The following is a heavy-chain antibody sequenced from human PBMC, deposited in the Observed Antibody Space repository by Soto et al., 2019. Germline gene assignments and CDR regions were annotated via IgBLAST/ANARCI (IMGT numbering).Heavy chain of an antibody. CDR3: ARDLGDYGDYYYYGMDV. Sequence: GGSLRLSCAASGFTFSSYGMHWVRQAPGKGLEWVAVIWYDGSNKYYADSVKGRFTISRDNSKNTLYLQMNSLRAEDTAVYYCARDLGDYGDYYYYGMDVWGQGTTVTVYS. CDR2: IWYDGSNK. CDR1: GFTFSSYG. D-gene: IGHD4-17*01. J-gene: IGHJ6*02. V-gene: IGHV3-33*01.